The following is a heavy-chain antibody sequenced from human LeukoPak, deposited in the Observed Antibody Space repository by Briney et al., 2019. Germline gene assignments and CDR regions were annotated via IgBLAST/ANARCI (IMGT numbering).Heavy chain of an antibody. Sequence: GGSLRLSCITSGFTFDDYAMHWVRQAPGKGLEWVSGISWNSGSIQYADSVRGRFTISRDNTKNSLYLQMNSLRAEDTALYYCAKAIRLAVAGRGNAFDVWGQGTMVTVSS. CDR1: GFTFDDYA. D-gene: IGHD6-19*01. J-gene: IGHJ3*01. CDR3: AKAIRLAVAGRGNAFDV. V-gene: IGHV3-9*01. CDR2: ISWNSGSI.